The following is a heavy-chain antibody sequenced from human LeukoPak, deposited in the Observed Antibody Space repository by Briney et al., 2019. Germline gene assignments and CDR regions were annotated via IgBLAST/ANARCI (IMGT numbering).Heavy chain of an antibody. D-gene: IGHD5-12*01. CDR2: INSDGSST. CDR3: SRAVSLGYHNWFDP. CDR1: GFTFSSYG. J-gene: IGHJ5*02. Sequence: GGSLRLSCAASGFTFSSYGMHWVRQAPGKGLVWVSRINSDGSSTTYADSVKGQFTISTDNSKSTLYLQMNSLRAEDTAVYYCSRAVSLGYHNWFDPWGQGTLVTVSS. V-gene: IGHV3-74*01.